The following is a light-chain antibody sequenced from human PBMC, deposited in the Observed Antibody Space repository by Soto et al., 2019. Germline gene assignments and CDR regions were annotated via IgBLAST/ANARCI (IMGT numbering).Light chain of an antibody. CDR1: QSVGSY. J-gene: IGKJ5*01. V-gene: IGKV3-11*01. CDR3: QQYGTSEII. Sequence: EIVLTQSPATLSLSPGERATLSCRASQSVGSYLAWYQQKPGQAPRLLIYDASNRATGIPARFSGSGSGTDFTLTISRLEPEDFAVFYCQQYGTSEIIFGQGTRLEIK. CDR2: DAS.